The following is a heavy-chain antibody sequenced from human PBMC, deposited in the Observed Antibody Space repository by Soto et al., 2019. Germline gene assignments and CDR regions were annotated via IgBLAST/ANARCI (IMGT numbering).Heavy chain of an antibody. D-gene: IGHD6-6*01. CDR1: GGTFSSYA. CDR2: IIPIFGTA. J-gene: IGHJ5*02. Sequence: GASVKVSCKASGGTFSSYAISWVRQAPGQGLEWMGGIIPIFGTANYAQKFQGRVTITADESTSTAYMELSSLRSEDTAVYYCAREAHSSSSGIFDPWGQGTLVTVSS. V-gene: IGHV1-69*13. CDR3: AREAHSSSSGIFDP.